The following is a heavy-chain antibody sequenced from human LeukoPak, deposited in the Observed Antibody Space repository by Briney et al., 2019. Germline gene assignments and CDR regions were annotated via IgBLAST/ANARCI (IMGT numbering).Heavy chain of an antibody. Sequence: GGSLRLSCAASGFTFSNYAMSWVRQAPEKGLEWVSAISGSADSTYYADSVKGRFTISRDNSKNTLYVQMNSLRADDTAVYYCAKDHYSGSGSYYDYWGRGTLVTVSS. CDR2: ISGSADST. CDR1: GFTFSNYA. CDR3: AKDHYSGSGSYYDY. J-gene: IGHJ4*02. V-gene: IGHV3-23*01. D-gene: IGHD3-10*01.